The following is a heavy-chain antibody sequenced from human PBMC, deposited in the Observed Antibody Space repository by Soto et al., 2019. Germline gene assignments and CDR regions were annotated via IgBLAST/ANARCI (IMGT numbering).Heavy chain of an antibody. V-gene: IGHV1-69*06. CDR2: IIPIFGTA. Sequence: RASVKVSCKASGGTFSSYAISWVRQAPGQGLEWMGGIIPIFGTANYAQKFQGRVTITADKSTSTAYMELSSLRSEDTAVYYCARDGYSSSWGTWFDPWGQGTLVTV. D-gene: IGHD6-13*01. CDR3: ARDGYSSSWGTWFDP. CDR1: GGTFSSYA. J-gene: IGHJ5*02.